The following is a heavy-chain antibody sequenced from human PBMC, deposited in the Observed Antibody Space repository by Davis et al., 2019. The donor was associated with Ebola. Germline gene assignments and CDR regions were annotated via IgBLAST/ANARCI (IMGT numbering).Heavy chain of an antibody. J-gene: IGHJ4*02. CDR2: INHSGST. CDR3: ARAPTVPDYEVVWPDY. V-gene: IGHV4-34*01. D-gene: IGHD2-2*01. CDR1: GGSFSGYY. Sequence: PSETLSLTCAVYGGSFSGYYWSWIRQPPGKGLEWIGEINHSGSTNYNPSLKSRVTISVDTSKNQFSLKLSSVTAADTAVYYCARAPTVPDYEVVWPDYWGQGTLVTVSS.